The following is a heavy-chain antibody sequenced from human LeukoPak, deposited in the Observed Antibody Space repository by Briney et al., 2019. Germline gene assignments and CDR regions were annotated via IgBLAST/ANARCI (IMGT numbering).Heavy chain of an antibody. D-gene: IGHD2-8*01. Sequence: GGSLRLSCAASGFTFSSYAMSWVRQAPGRGLEWVASIHQHGNEKYFVDSVRGRFTISRDNAKNSLYLQMSSLRAEDTAVYYCATLNGPLFEYWGQGTLVTVSS. V-gene: IGHV3-7*01. CDR1: GFTFSSYA. CDR3: ATLNGPLFEY. J-gene: IGHJ4*02. CDR2: IHQHGNEK.